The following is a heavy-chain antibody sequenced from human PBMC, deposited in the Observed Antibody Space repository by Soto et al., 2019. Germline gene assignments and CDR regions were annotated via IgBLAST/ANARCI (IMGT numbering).Heavy chain of an antibody. CDR1: GGSISSGGYY. CDR2: IYYSGST. J-gene: IGHJ6*02. V-gene: IGHV4-31*03. Sequence: QVQLQESGPGLVKPSQTLSLTCTVSGGSISSGGYYWSWIRQHPGKGLEWIGYIYYSGSTYYNPSLKSRVTISVDTSKNQFSLKLSSVTAADTAVYYCARGNSLNGWFGEFRRGGYYGMDVWGQGTTVTVSS. D-gene: IGHD3-10*01. CDR3: ARGNSLNGWFGEFRRGGYYGMDV.